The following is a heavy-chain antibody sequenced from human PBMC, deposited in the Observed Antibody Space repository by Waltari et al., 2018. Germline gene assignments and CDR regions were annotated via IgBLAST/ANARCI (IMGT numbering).Heavy chain of an antibody. CDR2: ISWNSGSI. V-gene: IGHV3-9*01. D-gene: IGHD3-3*01. CDR3: AKDLYYDLWSGSGMDV. Sequence: VQLQESGPGLVKPSETLSLTCTVSGGSVSSGSYYWSWIRQPPGKGLEWVSGISWNSGSIGYADSLKGLFTISRDNAKNSLYLQMNSLRAEDTALYYCAKDLYYDLWSGSGMDVWGQGTTVTVSS. J-gene: IGHJ6*02. CDR1: GGSVSSGSYY.